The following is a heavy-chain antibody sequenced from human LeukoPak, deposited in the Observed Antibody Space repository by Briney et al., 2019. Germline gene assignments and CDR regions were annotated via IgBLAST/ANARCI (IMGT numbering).Heavy chain of an antibody. D-gene: IGHD1-7*01. CDR1: GDSVSSNSAA. Sequence: SQTLSLTCSISGDSVSSNSAAWNWIRQPPSRPLEWLARTYYRSKWYNDYAVSVKSRITINPDTSKNQFSLQLNSVTPEDTAVYYCALELRSYYYYYGMDVWGQGTTVTVSS. CDR2: TYYRSKWYN. J-gene: IGHJ6*02. V-gene: IGHV6-1*01. CDR3: ALELRSYYYYYGMDV.